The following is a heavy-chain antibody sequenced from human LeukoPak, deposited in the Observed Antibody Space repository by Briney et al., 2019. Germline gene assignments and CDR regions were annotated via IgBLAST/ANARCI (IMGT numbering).Heavy chain of an antibody. CDR1: GITFSSYG. Sequence: GGSLRLSCAASGITFSSYGMHWVRQAPGKGLEWVAVIWYDGSNKYYADSVKGRFTISRDNSKNTLYLQMNSLRAEDTAVYYCARERIITIFGVVTPGAFDIWGQGTMVTVSS. J-gene: IGHJ3*02. CDR3: ARERIITIFGVVTPGAFDI. V-gene: IGHV3-33*01. D-gene: IGHD3-3*01. CDR2: IWYDGSNK.